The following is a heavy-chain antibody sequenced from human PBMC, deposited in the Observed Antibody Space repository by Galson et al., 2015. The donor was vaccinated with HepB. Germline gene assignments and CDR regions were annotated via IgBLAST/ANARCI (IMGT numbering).Heavy chain of an antibody. CDR3: ARGRLPENWFDP. CDR1: GGSISSSSYY. D-gene: IGHD6-25*01. Sequence: LSLTCTVSGGSISSSSYYWGWIRQPPGKGLEWIGSIYYSGSTYYNPSLKSRVTISVDTSKNQFSLKLSSVTAADTAVYYCARGRLPENWFDPWGQGTLVTVSS. J-gene: IGHJ5*02. CDR2: IYYSGST. V-gene: IGHV4-39*07.